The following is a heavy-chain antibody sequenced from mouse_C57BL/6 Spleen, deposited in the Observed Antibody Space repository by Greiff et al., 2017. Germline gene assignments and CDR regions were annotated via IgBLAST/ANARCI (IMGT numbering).Heavy chain of an antibody. J-gene: IGHJ1*03. CDR1: GYTFTSYW. CDR2: IHPNSGST. D-gene: IGHD1-1*01. Sequence: VQLQQPGAELVKPGASVKLSCKASGYTFTSYWMHWVKQRPGQGLEWIGMIHPNSGSTNYNEKFKSKATLTVDKSSSTAYMQLSSLTSEDSAVYYCARERRTGGSRYGWYFDVWGTGTTVTVSS. V-gene: IGHV1-64*01. CDR3: ARERRTGGSRYGWYFDV.